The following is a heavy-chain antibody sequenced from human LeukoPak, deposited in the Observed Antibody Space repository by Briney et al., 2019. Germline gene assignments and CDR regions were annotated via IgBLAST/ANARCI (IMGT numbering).Heavy chain of an antibody. CDR1: GDSVSSNSAA. V-gene: IGHV6-1*01. CDR2: TYYRSKWYN. D-gene: IGHD3-3*01. J-gene: IGHJ3*02. CDR3: ARGVVGTIFGVVNRQPRRVGNAFDI. Sequence: SQTLSLTCAISGDSVSSNSAAWNWIRQSPSRGLEWLGRTYYRSKWYNDYAVSVKSRITINPDTSKNQFSLQLNSVTPEDTAVYYCARGVVGTIFGVVNRQPRRVGNAFDIWGQGTMVTVSS.